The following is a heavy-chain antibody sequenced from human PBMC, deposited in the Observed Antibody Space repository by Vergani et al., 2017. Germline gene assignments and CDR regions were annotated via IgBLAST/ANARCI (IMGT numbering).Heavy chain of an antibody. Sequence: QLQLQESGPGLVKPSETLSLTCTVSGGSISSSSYYWGWIRQPPGKGLEWIGYIYYSGSTYYNPSLKSRVTISVDTSKNQFSLKLSSVTAADTAVYYCARETTVTFIGDYYYYGMDVWGQGTTVTVSS. J-gene: IGHJ6*02. CDR2: IYYSGST. D-gene: IGHD4-11*01. CDR1: GGSISSSSYY. V-gene: IGHV4-39*07. CDR3: ARETTVTFIGDYYYYGMDV.